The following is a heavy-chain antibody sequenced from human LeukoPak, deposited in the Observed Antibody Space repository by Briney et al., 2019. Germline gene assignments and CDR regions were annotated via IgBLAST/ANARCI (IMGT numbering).Heavy chain of an antibody. D-gene: IGHD2-21*01. CDR1: GDSINSDY. CDR3: ARGYYYFDY. J-gene: IGHJ4*02. V-gene: IGHV4-59*01. CDR2: VYYSGSV. Sequence: SETLSLTCTVSGDSINSDYWNWIRQPPGKGLEWIGYVYYSGSVNYNPSLKSRVTISVDTSKRRFSLTLSSVTAADTAVYYCARGYYYFDYWGQGTLVTVSS.